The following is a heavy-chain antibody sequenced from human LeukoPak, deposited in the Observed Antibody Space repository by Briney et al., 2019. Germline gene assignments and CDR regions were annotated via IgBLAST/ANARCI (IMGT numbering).Heavy chain of an antibody. V-gene: IGHV3-74*01. CDR3: ARGSFMNTVTTGILWYFDL. CDR2: INTDESST. D-gene: IGHD4-11*01. J-gene: IGHJ2*01. CDR1: GFTLSSYW. Sequence: QLGGSRRLSCAASGFTLSSYWMHWVRQAPGKGLVWVSGINTDESSTFYADSMKGRITISRDNAKNTLYLQMNILRAEDTAVYYCARGSFMNTVTTGILWYFDLWGRDTLVSVSS.